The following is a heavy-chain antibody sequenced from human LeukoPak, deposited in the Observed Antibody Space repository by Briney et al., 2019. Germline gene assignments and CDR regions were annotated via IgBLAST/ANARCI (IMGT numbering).Heavy chain of an antibody. D-gene: IGHD3-3*01. J-gene: IGHJ4*02. CDR3: ARGGLRRITIFGVVRTIDY. CDR2: ISSSSSYI. Sequence: GGSLRLSCAASGFTFSSYSMNWVRQAPGKGLEWVSSISSSSSYIYYADSVKGRFTISRDNSKNTLYLQMNSLRAEDTAVYYCARGGLRRITIFGVVRTIDYWGQGTLVTVSS. CDR1: GFTFSSYS. V-gene: IGHV3-21*01.